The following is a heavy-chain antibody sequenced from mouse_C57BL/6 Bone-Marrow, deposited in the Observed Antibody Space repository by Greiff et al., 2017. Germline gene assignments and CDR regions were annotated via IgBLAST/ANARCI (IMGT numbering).Heavy chain of an antibody. CDR3: TRSAY. J-gene: IGHJ3*01. CDR1: GFNIKDDY. V-gene: IGHV14-4*01. CDR2: FDPENGDT. Sequence: VQLQQSGAELVRPGASVTLSCTASGFNIKDDYMHWVKQRPEQGLEWIGWFDPENGDTEYASKFQGKATITVDTSANTAYLQLSSLTSEEPAVYYCTRSAYWGQGTLGTVSA.